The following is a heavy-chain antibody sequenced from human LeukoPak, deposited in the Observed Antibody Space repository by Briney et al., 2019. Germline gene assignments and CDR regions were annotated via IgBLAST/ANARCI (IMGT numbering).Heavy chain of an antibody. CDR2: INTNSGGT. J-gene: IGHJ4*02. CDR3: ARGKARAPSIVVVPAAMRRMVREEDY. CDR1: GNSFTGYY. Sequence: ASVKVSCKASGNSFTGYYMHWVRQAPGQGLEWMGWINTNSGGTNYAQKFQGRVTMTRDTSISTAYMELSRLRSDDTAVYYCARGKARAPSIVVVPAAMRRMVREEDYWGQGTLVTVSS. D-gene: IGHD2-2*01. V-gene: IGHV1-2*02.